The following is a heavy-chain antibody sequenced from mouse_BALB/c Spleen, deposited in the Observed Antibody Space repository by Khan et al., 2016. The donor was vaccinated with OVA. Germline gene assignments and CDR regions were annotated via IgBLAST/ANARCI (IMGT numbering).Heavy chain of an antibody. Sequence: QVQLKQSGAELMKPGASVKISCKATGYTFSSYWIEWVKQRPGHGLEWIGEILPGSGRNNYNEKFKGKATFTADTSSNTAYMQLSNLTSDDSAVDYCARGNYYGSSSWFGYWGQGNLVNVSA. CDR2: ILPGSGRN. CDR3: ARGNYYGSSSWFGY. V-gene: IGHV1-9*01. D-gene: IGHD1-1*01. J-gene: IGHJ3*01. CDR1: GYTFSSYW.